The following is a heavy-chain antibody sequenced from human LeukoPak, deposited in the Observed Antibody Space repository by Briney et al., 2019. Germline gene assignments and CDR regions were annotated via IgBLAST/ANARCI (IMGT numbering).Heavy chain of an antibody. Sequence: ASVKVSCKASGGTFSSYAISWVRQAPGQGLEWMGGIIPIFGTANYAQKFQGRVTITADESTSTAYMELSSLRSEDTAVYYCARGESITIFGVAPIHNMDVWGQGTTVTVSS. D-gene: IGHD3-3*01. CDR3: ARGESITIFGVAPIHNMDV. CDR1: GGTFSSYA. V-gene: IGHV1-69*01. J-gene: IGHJ6*02. CDR2: IIPIFGTA.